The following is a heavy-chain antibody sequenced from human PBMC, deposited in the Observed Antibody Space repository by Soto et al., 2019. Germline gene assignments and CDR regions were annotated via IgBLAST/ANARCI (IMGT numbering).Heavy chain of an antibody. J-gene: IGHJ6*02. CDR3: ARGPHSYGLYYYYGMDV. V-gene: IGHV1-8*01. Sequence: ASVKVSCKASGYTFTSYDINWVRQATGQGLEWMGWMNPNSGNTGYAQKFQGRVTMTRNTSISTAYMELSSLRSEDTAVYYCARGPHSYGLYYYYGMDVWGQGTTVTVSS. CDR1: GYTFTSYD. CDR2: MNPNSGNT. D-gene: IGHD5-18*01.